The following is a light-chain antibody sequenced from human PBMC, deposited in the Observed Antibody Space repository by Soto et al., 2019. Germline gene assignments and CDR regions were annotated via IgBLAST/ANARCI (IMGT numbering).Light chain of an antibody. CDR2: GAS. J-gene: IGKJ5*01. Sequence: IGISHPPATRSLPQGERATLSCRASQSVSSNLAWYQHKPGQAPRLLISGASTRATGIPARFSGSGSGTEFTLTISSLQSEDFAVYYCQQYNNWPITFGQGTRLEI. V-gene: IGKV3-15*01. CDR1: QSVSSN. CDR3: QQYNNWPIT.